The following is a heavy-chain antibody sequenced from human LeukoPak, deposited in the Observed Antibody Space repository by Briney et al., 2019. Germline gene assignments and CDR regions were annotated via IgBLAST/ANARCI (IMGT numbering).Heavy chain of an antibody. D-gene: IGHD3-3*01. V-gene: IGHV4-59*01. CDR2: ITYSGST. CDR1: GGSTNSYY. Sequence: CETLSLTCTVSGGSTNSYYWSWIRQPPGKGLEWIGHITYSGSTNYNPSLKSRVTISVDTSKNQFSLKLSSVTAADTAVYYCASRSSIWSGYQDTLYYFDSWGQGTLVTVSS. J-gene: IGHJ4*02. CDR3: ASRSSIWSGYQDTLYYFDS.